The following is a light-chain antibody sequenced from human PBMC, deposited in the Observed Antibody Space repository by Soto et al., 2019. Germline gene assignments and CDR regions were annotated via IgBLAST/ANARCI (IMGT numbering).Light chain of an antibody. CDR3: QHYNSYSEV. Sequence: DIQMTQSPSTLSGSVGDRVTITCRASQTISSWLAWYQQKPGKAPKLLIYKASTLKSGVPSRFSGSGSRTEFTLTISSLQPDDFATYYCQHYNSYSEVFGQGTKVELK. J-gene: IGKJ1*01. V-gene: IGKV1-5*03. CDR2: KAS. CDR1: QTISSW.